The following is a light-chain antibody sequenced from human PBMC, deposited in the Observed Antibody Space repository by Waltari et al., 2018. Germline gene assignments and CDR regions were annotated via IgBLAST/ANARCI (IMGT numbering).Light chain of an antibody. Sequence: DIQMTQSPSSLSASVGDRVTITCRASEIMSNYLNWYQQKPGKAPKLLFYAASGLQSVVPSRFSGRGSGTDFTLTISSLQPEDFATYYCQQTYSTPHTFGQGTKLEMK. CDR3: QQTYSTPHT. CDR2: AAS. CDR1: EIMSNY. J-gene: IGKJ2*01. V-gene: IGKV1-39*01.